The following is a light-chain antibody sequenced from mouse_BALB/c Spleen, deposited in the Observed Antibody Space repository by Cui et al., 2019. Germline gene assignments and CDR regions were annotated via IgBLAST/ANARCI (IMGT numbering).Light chain of an antibody. J-gene: IGKJ5*01. CDR2: TTC. V-gene: IGKV4-74*01. Sequence: QIVLTQPPAIMSASLGERVTVTCTASSNVSSSYLHWYQQQPESSPKLRIYTTCHLASGVPARFNGSGSGTSYSLTIRSMEAEDAATYYCHQYHRSPPTFGAGTKLELK. CDR1: SNVSSSY. CDR3: HQYHRSPPT.